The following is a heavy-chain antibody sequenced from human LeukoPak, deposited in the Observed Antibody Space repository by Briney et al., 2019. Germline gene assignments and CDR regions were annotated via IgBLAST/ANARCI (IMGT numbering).Heavy chain of an antibody. D-gene: IGHD6-13*01. Sequence: PGGSLRLSCAASGFTFSTHAMSWVRRAPGKGLQWVSTITRSGGSTYYADSVKGRFTISRDNSKNTLDLQMNSLRAEDTAVYYCAKLGVAAAGPGGPFDYWGQGTLVIVSS. V-gene: IGHV3-23*01. CDR1: GFTFSTHA. J-gene: IGHJ4*02. CDR3: AKLGVAAAGPGGPFDY. CDR2: ITRSGGST.